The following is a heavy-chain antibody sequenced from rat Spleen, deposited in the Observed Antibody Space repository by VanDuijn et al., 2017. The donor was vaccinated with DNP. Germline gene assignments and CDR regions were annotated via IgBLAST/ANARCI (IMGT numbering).Heavy chain of an antibody. CDR2: ISTSGGST. Sequence: EVQLVESGGGLVQPGRSLRLSCAASRFTFSNYDMAWVRQAPTKGLEWVASISTSGGSTFYRDSVKGRFTISRDNAKTTLYLLMDSLRSEDTATYYCARLDYGFDYWGQGVMVTVST. V-gene: IGHV5-25*01. D-gene: IGHD1-11*01. CDR3: ARLDYGFDY. CDR1: RFTFSNYD. J-gene: IGHJ2*01.